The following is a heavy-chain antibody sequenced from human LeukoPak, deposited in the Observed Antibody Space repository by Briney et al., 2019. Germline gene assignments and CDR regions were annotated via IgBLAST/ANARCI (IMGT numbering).Heavy chain of an antibody. D-gene: IGHD2-2*01. CDR3: ARLGYCSSTSCYAGTDAFDI. J-gene: IGHJ3*02. CDR1: GGSISSSSYY. V-gene: IGHV4-39*01. Sequence: SETLSLTCTVSGGSISSSSYYWGWIRQPPGKGLEWIGSIYYSGSTYYNPSLKSRVTISVDTSENQLSLKLSSVTAADTAVYYCARLGYCSSTSCYAGTDAFDIWGQGTMVTVSS. CDR2: IYYSGST.